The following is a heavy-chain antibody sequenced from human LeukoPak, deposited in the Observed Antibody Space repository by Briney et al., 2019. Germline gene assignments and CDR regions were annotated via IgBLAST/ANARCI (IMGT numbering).Heavy chain of an antibody. J-gene: IGHJ4*02. CDR2: IIPIFGTA. CDR3: AGSLGYCTSNVCYLKY. V-gene: IGHV1-69*01. D-gene: IGHD2-8*01. CDR1: GGTFSSYA. Sequence: GSSVKVSCKASGGTFSSYAISWVRQAPGQGLEWMGGIIPIFGTANYAQKFQGRVTITADESTSTAYMELRSLRSDDTAVYYCAGSLGYCTSNVCYLKYWGQGTLVTVSS.